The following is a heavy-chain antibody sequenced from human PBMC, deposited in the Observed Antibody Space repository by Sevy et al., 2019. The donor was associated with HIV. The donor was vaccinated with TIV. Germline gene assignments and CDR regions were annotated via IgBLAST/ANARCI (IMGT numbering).Heavy chain of an antibody. J-gene: IGHJ4*02. CDR3: AAAREYYEDSSGYLDY. CDR1: GYTLTKLS. CDR2: FDPEDGET. V-gene: IGHV1-24*01. D-gene: IGHD3-22*01. Sequence: ASVKVSCKVSGYTLTKLSMHWVRQAPGKGLEWMGRFDPEDGETIFAQKFQGRVTMTEDTSTDTAYMALSSLRSEDTAVYYCAAAREYYEDSSGYLDYWGQGTLVTVSS.